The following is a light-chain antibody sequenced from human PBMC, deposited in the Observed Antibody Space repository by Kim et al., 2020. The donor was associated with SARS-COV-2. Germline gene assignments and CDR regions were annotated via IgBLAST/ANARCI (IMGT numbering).Light chain of an antibody. CDR2: RNN. Sequence: GQRVTMYCSGSSSNIETNYVYWYQQPPGTAPKLLIYRNNQRPSGVPDRFSGSKSGTSASLAISGLRSEDEANYYCESWDDGLRAWVFGGGTRLTVL. CDR1: SSNIETNY. CDR3: ESWDDGLRAWV. J-gene: IGLJ3*02. V-gene: IGLV1-47*01.